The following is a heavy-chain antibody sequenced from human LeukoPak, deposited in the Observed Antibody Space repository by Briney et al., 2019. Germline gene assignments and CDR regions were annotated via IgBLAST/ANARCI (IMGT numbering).Heavy chain of an antibody. Sequence: ASVKVSCKASGYTFTDYYIHWVRQAPGQGLEWMGWINPNSGGTNYAQNFQGRVTMTRDTSISTAYMELSRLRYDDTAIYYCARSLAVAGSDYWGQGTLVTVSS. D-gene: IGHD6-19*01. CDR2: INPNSGGT. CDR3: ARSLAVAGSDY. J-gene: IGHJ4*02. V-gene: IGHV1-2*02. CDR1: GYTFTDYY.